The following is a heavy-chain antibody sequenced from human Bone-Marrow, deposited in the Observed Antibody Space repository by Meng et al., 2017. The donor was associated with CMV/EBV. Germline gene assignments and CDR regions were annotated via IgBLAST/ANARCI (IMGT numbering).Heavy chain of an antibody. Sequence: GGSLRLSCKGSGYSFTSYWIGWVRQMSGKGLEWMGIIYPGDSDTRYSPSFQGQVTISADKSISTAYLQWSSLKASDTAMYYCARHETHCSSTSCPGPPYGMDVWGQGTTVTVSS. D-gene: IGHD2-2*01. CDR2: IYPGDSDT. J-gene: IGHJ6*02. V-gene: IGHV5-51*01. CDR1: GYSFTSYW. CDR3: ARHETHCSSTSCPGPPYGMDV.